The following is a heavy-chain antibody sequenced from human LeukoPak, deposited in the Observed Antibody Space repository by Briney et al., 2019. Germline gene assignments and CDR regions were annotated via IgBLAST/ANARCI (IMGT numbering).Heavy chain of an antibody. CDR2: ISSSGSTT. CDR1: GFTFSDYY. J-gene: IGHJ5*02. CDR3: ARGVSYDFWSGYYNH. D-gene: IGHD3-3*01. V-gene: IGHV3-11*04. Sequence: GGSLRLSCAASGFTFSDYYMSWIRQAPGKGLEWVSYISSSGSTTYYADSVKGRFTISRDNAKNSLYLQMNSLRAEDTAVYYCARGVSYDFWSGYYNHWGQGTLVTVSS.